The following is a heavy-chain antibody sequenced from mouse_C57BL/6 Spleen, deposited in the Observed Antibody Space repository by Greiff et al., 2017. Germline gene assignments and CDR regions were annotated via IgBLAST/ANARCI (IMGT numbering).Heavy chain of an antibody. CDR1: GYTFTSYW. J-gene: IGHJ3*01. CDR2: IDPSDSYT. D-gene: IGHD2-5*01. V-gene: IGHV1-50*01. CDR3: AKGSGGYYSNYGFAY. Sequence: VKLQQPGAELVKPGASVKLSCKASGYTFTSYWMQWVKQRPGQGLEWIGEIDPSDSYTNYNQKFKGKATLTVDTSSSTAYMQLSSLTSEDSAVYYCAKGSGGYYSNYGFAYWGQGTLVTVSA.